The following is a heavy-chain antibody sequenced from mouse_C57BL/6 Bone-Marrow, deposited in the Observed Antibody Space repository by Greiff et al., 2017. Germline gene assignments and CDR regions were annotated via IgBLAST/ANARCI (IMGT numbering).Heavy chain of an antibody. CDR2: IDPENGDT. Sequence: EVQLQQSGAELVRPGASVKLSCTASGFNIKDDYMHWVKQRPEQGLEWIGWIDPENGDTEYASKFQGKATITADTSSNTAYLQLSSLTSEDTAVYYCSSYDCDGFSYWGQGTLVTVSA. D-gene: IGHD2-4*01. J-gene: IGHJ3*01. CDR3: SSYDCDGFSY. V-gene: IGHV14-4*01. CDR1: GFNIKDDY.